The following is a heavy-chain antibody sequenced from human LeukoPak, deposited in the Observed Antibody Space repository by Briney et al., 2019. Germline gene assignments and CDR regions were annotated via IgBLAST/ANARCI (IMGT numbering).Heavy chain of an antibody. J-gene: IGHJ2*01. Sequence: SETLSLTCAVSGYSISSGYYWGWIRQPPGKGLEWIRSIYYSGSTYYNLSLKSRVTISVDTSKNQFSLKLSSVTAADTAVYYCARHSYVGWYFDLWGRGTLVTVSS. CDR1: GYSISSGYY. CDR3: ARHSYVGWYFDL. CDR2: IYYSGST. D-gene: IGHD1-26*01. V-gene: IGHV4-38-2*01.